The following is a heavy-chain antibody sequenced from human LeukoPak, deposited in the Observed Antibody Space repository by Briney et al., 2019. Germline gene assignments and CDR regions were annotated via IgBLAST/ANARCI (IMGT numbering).Heavy chain of an antibody. CDR2: ISGSGGST. J-gene: IGHJ4*02. V-gene: IGHV3-23*01. D-gene: IGHD3-3*02. Sequence: GGSLRLSCAASGFTFSSYAMSWVRQAPGKGLEWVSGISGSGGSTHHADSVKDRFTISRDNSKNTLYLQMNSLRAEDTAVYYCARSISRVEYYFDYWGQGTLVTVSS. CDR1: GFTFSSYA. CDR3: ARSISRVEYYFDY.